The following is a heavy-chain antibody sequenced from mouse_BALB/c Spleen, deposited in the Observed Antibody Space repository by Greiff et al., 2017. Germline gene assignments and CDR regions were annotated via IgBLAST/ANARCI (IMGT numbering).Heavy chain of an antibody. J-gene: IGHJ3*01. Sequence: LQQPGSELVRPGASVKLSCKASGYTFTSYWMHWVKQRPGQGLEWIGNIYPGSGSTNYDEKFKSKATLTVDTSSSTAYMQLSSLTSEDSAVYYCTPGFAYWGQGTLVTVSA. CDR2: IYPGSGST. CDR1: GYTFTSYW. V-gene: IGHV1S22*01. CDR3: TPGFAY.